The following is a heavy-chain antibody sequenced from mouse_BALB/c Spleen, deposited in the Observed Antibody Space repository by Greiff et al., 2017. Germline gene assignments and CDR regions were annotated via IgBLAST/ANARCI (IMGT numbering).Heavy chain of an antibody. D-gene: IGHD1-2*01. Sequence: VQLKESGPGLVKPSQSLSLTCSVTGYSITSGYYWNWIRQFPGNKLEWMGYISYDGSNNYNPSLKNRISITRDTSKNQFFLKLNSVTTEDTATYYCARDLVLRLYAMDYWGQGTSVTVSS. CDR2: ISYDGSN. J-gene: IGHJ4*01. V-gene: IGHV3-6*02. CDR1: GYSITSGYY. CDR3: ARDLVLRLYAMDY.